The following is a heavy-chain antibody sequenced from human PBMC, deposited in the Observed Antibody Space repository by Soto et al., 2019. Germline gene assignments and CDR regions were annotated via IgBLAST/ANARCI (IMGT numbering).Heavy chain of an antibody. J-gene: IGHJ5*02. CDR3: ARDQGVAAAGITWFDP. Sequence: PSETLSLTCTVSGASMNSYHWSWIRQPAGKGLEWIGNIHSSGSTNYNPSLKSRVTMSVDTSKNQFSLRLMSLTAADTAVYYCARDQGVAAAGITWFDPWGQGSLVTVSS. V-gene: IGHV4-4*07. CDR2: IHSSGST. CDR1: GASMNSYH. D-gene: IGHD6-13*01.